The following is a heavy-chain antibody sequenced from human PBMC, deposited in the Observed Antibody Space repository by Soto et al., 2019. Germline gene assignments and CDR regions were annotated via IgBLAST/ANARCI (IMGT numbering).Heavy chain of an antibody. Sequence: QVQLQESGPGLVKPSETLSLTCTVSGGSISSYYWSWIRQPPGKGLEWIGYIYYSGSTNYNPSLKSRVTISVDTSKNQFSLKLSSVTAADTAVYYCARVTFRGVTVDYWGQGTLVTVSS. V-gene: IGHV4-59*01. D-gene: IGHD3-10*01. J-gene: IGHJ4*02. CDR2: IYYSGST. CDR3: ARVTFRGVTVDY. CDR1: GGSISSYY.